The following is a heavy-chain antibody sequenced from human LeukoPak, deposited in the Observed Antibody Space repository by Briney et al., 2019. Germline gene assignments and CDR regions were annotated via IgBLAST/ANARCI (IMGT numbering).Heavy chain of an antibody. V-gene: IGHV3-7*01. D-gene: IGHD4-17*01. Sequence: GGSLRLSCAASGFTFSNHWMTWVRLAPGKGLEWVAHIKQGGNTKHYVDSVKGRFTISRDDAQNTLYLQMDSLRAEDTAVYYCVRGPHLGHYVDYLDSWGQGPRVTVSS. CDR3: VRGPHLGHYVDYLDS. J-gene: IGHJ4*02. CDR1: GFTFSNHW. CDR2: IKQGGNTK.